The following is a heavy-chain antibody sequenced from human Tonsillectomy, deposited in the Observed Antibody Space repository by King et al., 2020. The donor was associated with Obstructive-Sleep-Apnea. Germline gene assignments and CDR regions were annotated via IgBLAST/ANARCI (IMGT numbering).Heavy chain of an antibody. V-gene: IGHV3-30*18. CDR2: ISYDGNNE. J-gene: IGHJ4*02. Sequence: VQLVESGGGVVQPGRSLRLSCAASGFTFSTYAMHWVRQAPGKGLEWVAVISYDGNNEYNADSVKGRFTISRDNSKNTLYLQMNSLKTEDTAVYYCTKSRWSFLSLTYWGQGTLVTVSA. D-gene: IGHD2-21*01. CDR1: GFTFSTYA. CDR3: TKSRWSFLSLTY.